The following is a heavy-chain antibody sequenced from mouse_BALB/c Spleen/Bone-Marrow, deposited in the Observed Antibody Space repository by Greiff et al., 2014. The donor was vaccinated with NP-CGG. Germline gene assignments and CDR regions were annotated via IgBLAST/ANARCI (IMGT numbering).Heavy chain of an antibody. CDR1: GYSITSGYY. CDR3: SRERTEGAMDS. V-gene: IGHV3-6*02. Sequence: QSGPGLVKPSQSLSLTCSVTGYSITSGYYWNWIRQFPGNRLEWMGHISYDGSNNYNPSLKNRVSITRDTSKNQFFLRLISVTAEDSATYYCSRERTEGAMDSWGQGTSVTVSS. J-gene: IGHJ4*01. CDR2: ISYDGSN.